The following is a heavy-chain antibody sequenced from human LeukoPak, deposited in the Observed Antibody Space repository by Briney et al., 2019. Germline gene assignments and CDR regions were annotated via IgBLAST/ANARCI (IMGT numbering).Heavy chain of an antibody. D-gene: IGHD3-22*01. V-gene: IGHV3-23*01. CDR1: GFTFNSYG. J-gene: IGHJ4*02. CDR2: ISGSGGST. Sequence: GGSLRLSCAASGFTFNSYGVSWVRQAPGKGLEWVSAISGSGGSTSYADSVQGRFTISRDNSKNTLYLQMNSLRAEDTAVYYCAKRGYDSSGYYGYFDYWAQGTLVTVSS. CDR3: AKRGYDSSGYYGYFDY.